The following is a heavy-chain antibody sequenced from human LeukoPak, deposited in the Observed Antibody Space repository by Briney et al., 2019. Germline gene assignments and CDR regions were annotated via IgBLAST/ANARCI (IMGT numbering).Heavy chain of an antibody. Sequence: GGSLRLSCAASGFTVSSNYMSWVRQAPGKGLEWVSVIYSGGSTYYADSVKGRFTISRDNSKNTLYLQMNSLRAEDTAVYYCARETTISGGVAVAGPQSYIYYMDIWGKGTTVTISS. J-gene: IGHJ6*03. CDR2: IYSGGST. D-gene: IGHD6-19*01. CDR3: ARETTISGGVAVAGPQSYIYYMDI. V-gene: IGHV3-66*01. CDR1: GFTVSSNY.